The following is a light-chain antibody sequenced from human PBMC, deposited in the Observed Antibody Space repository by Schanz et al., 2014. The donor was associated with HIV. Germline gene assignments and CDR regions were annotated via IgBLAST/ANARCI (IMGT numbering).Light chain of an antibody. CDR3: QQYGSSPWT. CDR1: QSISRNY. CDR2: GAS. V-gene: IGKV3-20*01. J-gene: IGKJ1*01. Sequence: EIVLTQSPGTLSLSPGERATLSCRASQSISRNYLAWFQQKPGQAPRLLIFGASIRTTGIPDRFSGSGSGTDFTLTISRLEPEDFAVYYCQQYGSSPWTFGQGTKVEIK.